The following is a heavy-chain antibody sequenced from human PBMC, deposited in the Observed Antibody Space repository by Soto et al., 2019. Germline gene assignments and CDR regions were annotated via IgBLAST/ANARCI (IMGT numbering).Heavy chain of an antibody. V-gene: IGHV1-69*06. CDR3: ARDLPRNYYDRSGTYLDAFDI. CDR1: GGTFSSYA. D-gene: IGHD3-22*01. J-gene: IGHJ3*02. CDR2: IIPIFGTA. Sequence: ASVKVSCKASGGTFSSYAISWVRQAPGQGLEWMGGIIPIFGTANYAQKFQGRVTITADKSTSTAYVELSSLRSEDTAVYYCARDLPRNYYDRSGTYLDAFDIWGQGTMVTVSS.